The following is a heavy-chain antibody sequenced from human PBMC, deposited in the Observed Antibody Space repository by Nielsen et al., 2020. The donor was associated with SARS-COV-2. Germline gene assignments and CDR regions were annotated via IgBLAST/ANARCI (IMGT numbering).Heavy chain of an antibody. CDR1: GFTFDDYG. V-gene: IGHV3-20*04. CDR2: INWNGGST. J-gene: IGHJ4*02. Sequence: GESLKISCAASGFTFDDYGMSWVRQAPGKGLEWVSGINWNGGSTGYADSVKGRFTISRDNSKNTLYLQMNSLRAEDTAVYYCAREMSGVAGPDYWGQGTLVTVSS. CDR3: AREMSGVAGPDY. D-gene: IGHD6-19*01.